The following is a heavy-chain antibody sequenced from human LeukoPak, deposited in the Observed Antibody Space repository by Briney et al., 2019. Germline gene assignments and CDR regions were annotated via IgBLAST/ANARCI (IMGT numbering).Heavy chain of an antibody. CDR2: TYPGDSDT. J-gene: IGHJ4*02. CDR3: ARGGHGSGSYYNTFDY. V-gene: IGHV5-51*01. D-gene: IGHD3-10*01. Sequence: GESLKISCKGSGYSFTSYWIGWVRQMPGKGLEWMGITYPGDSDTRYSPSFQGQVTISADKSISTAYLQWSSLKASDTAMYYCARGGHGSGSYYNTFDYWGQGTLVTVSS. CDR1: GYSFTSYW.